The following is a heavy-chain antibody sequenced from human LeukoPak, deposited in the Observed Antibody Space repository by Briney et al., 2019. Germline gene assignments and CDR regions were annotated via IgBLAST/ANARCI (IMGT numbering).Heavy chain of an antibody. CDR1: GFTFSSYA. Sequence: GGSLRLSCAASGFTFSSYAMSWVRQAPGKGLEWVSAISGSGGSTYYADPVKGRFTISRDNSKNTLYLQMNSLRAEDTAVYYCAKGSDSSGYYRPFDYWGQGTLVTVSS. D-gene: IGHD3-22*01. J-gene: IGHJ4*02. CDR3: AKGSDSSGYYRPFDY. CDR2: ISGSGGST. V-gene: IGHV3-23*01.